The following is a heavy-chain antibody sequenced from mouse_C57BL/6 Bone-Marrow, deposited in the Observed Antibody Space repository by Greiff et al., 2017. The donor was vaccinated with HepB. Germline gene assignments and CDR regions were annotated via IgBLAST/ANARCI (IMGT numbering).Heavy chain of an antibody. CDR1: GYAFSSSW. D-gene: IGHD2-3*01. J-gene: IGHJ4*01. Sequence: VQLQQSGPELVKPGASVKISCKASGYAFSSSWMNWVKQRPGKGLEWIGRIYPGDGDTNYNGKFKGKATLTADKSSSTAYMQLSSLTSEDSAVYFCARSRWLLRLDCWGQGTSVTVSS. CDR3: ARSRWLLRLDC. V-gene: IGHV1-82*01. CDR2: IYPGDGDT.